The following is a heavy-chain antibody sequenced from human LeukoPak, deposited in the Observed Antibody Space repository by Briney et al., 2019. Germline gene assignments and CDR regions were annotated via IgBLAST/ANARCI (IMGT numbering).Heavy chain of an antibody. CDR2: ISSNGGTI. J-gene: IGHJ4*02. Sequence: GGSLRLSCAASGFPFSSFEMNWVRQAPGQGLEWISYISSNGGTIYYADSVKGRFTISRDNAKNSLYLQMSSLRVEDTAVYYCARDFGTVDNRFDYWGQGALVTVSS. D-gene: IGHD1-14*01. CDR1: GFPFSSFE. V-gene: IGHV3-48*03. CDR3: ARDFGTVDNRFDY.